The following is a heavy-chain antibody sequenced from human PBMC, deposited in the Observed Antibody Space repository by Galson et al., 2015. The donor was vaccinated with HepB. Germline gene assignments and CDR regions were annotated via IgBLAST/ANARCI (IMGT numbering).Heavy chain of an antibody. V-gene: IGHV1-69*06. J-gene: IGHJ4*02. CDR1: GGTFSSYA. Sequence: SVKVSCKASGGTFSSYAISWVRQAPGQGLEWMGGIIPIFGTANYAQKFQGRVTITADKSTSTAYMELSSLRSEDTAVYYCASKMWGSGWIFDYWGQGTLVTVSS. D-gene: IGHD6-19*01. CDR3: ASKMWGSGWIFDY. CDR2: IIPIFGTA.